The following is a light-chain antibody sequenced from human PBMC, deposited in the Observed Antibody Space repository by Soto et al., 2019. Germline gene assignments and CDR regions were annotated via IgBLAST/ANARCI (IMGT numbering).Light chain of an antibody. V-gene: IGLV1-51*01. Sequence: QAVVTQPPSVSAAPGQRVTISCSGTTSNIAIRDVTWYQQFPGTAPKLLIYDNNKRPSGIPDRFSGSKSATSATLDIAGLQTEDAADYYCGTWDTSLNTGVFGGGTKVTVL. CDR1: TSNIAIRD. J-gene: IGLJ3*02. CDR2: DNN. CDR3: GTWDTSLNTGV.